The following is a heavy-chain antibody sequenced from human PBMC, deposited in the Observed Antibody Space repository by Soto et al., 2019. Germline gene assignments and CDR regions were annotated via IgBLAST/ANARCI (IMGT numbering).Heavy chain of an antibody. Sequence: SETLSLTCTVSGGTINSYYGSWIRQPPGKGLEWIGRIYFSGETNYNPSLKSRLTMSKDTSKTQFSLKLSSVTAADTAVYYCARDSRYSGYNYYGMDVWGQGTTVTVSS. D-gene: IGHD1-26*01. CDR1: GGTINSYY. J-gene: IGHJ6*02. CDR2: IYFSGET. CDR3: ARDSRYSGYNYYGMDV. V-gene: IGHV4-4*07.